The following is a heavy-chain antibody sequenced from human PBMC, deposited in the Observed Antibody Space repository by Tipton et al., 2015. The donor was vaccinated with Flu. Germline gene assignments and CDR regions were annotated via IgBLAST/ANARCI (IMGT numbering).Heavy chain of an antibody. CDR1: GGSISSYY. D-gene: IGHD2-15*01. J-gene: IGHJ4*02. CDR3: ARGGGVVVAATPPDY. Sequence: TLSLTCTVSGGSISSYYWSWIRQPPGKGLEWIGYIYYSGSTNYNPSLKSRVTISVDTSKNQFSLKLSSVTAADTAVYYCARGGGVVVAATPPDYWGQGTLVTVSS. V-gene: IGHV4-59*01. CDR2: IYYSGST.